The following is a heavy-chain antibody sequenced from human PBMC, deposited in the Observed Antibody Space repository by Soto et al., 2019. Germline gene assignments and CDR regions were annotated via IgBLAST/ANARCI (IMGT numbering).Heavy chain of an antibody. Sequence: EVQLVESGGGLVQPGGALRLSCAASGFPFSNSCMSWVRQAPGKGLVWVSRINGDGSSTNYADSVKGRFTLSRDNAMKKLHVQMNTLGVEDTAVYYCVRDFRWGQGTLVTVSS. CDR3: VRDFR. V-gene: IGHV3-74*01. J-gene: IGHJ4*02. CDR1: GFPFSNSC. CDR2: INGDGSST.